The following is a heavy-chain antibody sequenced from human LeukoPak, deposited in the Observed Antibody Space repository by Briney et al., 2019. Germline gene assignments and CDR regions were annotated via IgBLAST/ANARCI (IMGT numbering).Heavy chain of an antibody. J-gene: IGHJ4*02. Sequence: NPGGSLRLSCAASGFTFSTYNMNWVRQAPGKGLEWVSSISSSSSYIYYADSVRGRFTISRDNAKNSLYLQMNSLRAEDTAVYYCARGTVTTQYDYWGQGTLVTVSS. CDR1: GFTFSTYN. CDR2: ISSSSSYI. D-gene: IGHD4-17*01. CDR3: ARGTVTTQYDY. V-gene: IGHV3-21*01.